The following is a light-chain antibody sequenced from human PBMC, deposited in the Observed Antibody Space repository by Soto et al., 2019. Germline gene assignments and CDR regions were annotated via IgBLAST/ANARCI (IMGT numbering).Light chain of an antibody. CDR1: QYISKY. CDR3: QRYNNWPLT. Sequence: EVVMTHSRATLAVSPCERATLSFRASQYISKYLAWYQQRPGQAPRLLIYDSSTRAIGIPTRFSGSRSGTEFTLTINGLQSEDFAVYYCQRYNNWPLTFGGGTQV. CDR2: DSS. V-gene: IGKV3-15*01. J-gene: IGKJ4*01.